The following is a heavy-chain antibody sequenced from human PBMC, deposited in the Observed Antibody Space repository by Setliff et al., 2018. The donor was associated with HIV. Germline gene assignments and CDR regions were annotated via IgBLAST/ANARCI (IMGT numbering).Heavy chain of an antibody. CDR2: ISYDGSDK. CDR3: AKAPGWLFLSHY. J-gene: IGHJ4*02. CDR1: GFTFSNYA. Sequence: GGSLRLSCAASGFTFSNYAMHWVRQAPVKGLEWVAVISYDGSDKYYADSVKGRFTISRDNSKNTVYLQMNSLRAEDTAVYYCAKAPGWLFLSHYWGQGTLVTVSS. V-gene: IGHV3-30*04. D-gene: IGHD3-22*01.